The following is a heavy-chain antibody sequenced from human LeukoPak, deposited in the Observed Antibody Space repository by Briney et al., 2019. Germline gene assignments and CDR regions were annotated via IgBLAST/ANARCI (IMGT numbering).Heavy chain of an antibody. CDR3: ARGSKDLDF. J-gene: IGHJ4*02. Sequence: GESLRLSCAPSGFTFSSFAMNWVRQAPGKGLEWVSTIGSSGDSTYYADSVRGRFTISRDNSKNTMHLQMNNLRAEDTAFYYCARGSKDLDFWGQGTLVTVSS. V-gene: IGHV3-23*01. CDR2: IGSSGDST. D-gene: IGHD3-10*01. CDR1: GFTFSSFA.